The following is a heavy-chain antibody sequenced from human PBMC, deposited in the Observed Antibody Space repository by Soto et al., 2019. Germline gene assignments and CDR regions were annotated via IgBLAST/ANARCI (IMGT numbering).Heavy chain of an antibody. CDR1: GCSLSTNP. D-gene: IGHD2-15*01. V-gene: IGHV1-69*06. CDR2: TGSGTGPG. Sequence: ASVKVSCKASGCSLSTNPISWVRQAPGQGLEWMGGTGSGTGPGNHAQKFQGRLTVTADKSTSTVYMELTNLSSEDTAVYYCARRDSGGFYRFFDSWGQGTLVTVSS. J-gene: IGHJ4*02. CDR3: ARRDSGGFYRFFDS.